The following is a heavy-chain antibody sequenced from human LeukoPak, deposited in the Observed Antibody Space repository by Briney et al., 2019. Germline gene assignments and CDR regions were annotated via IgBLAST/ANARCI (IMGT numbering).Heavy chain of an antibody. J-gene: IGHJ6*03. Sequence: ASVKVSCEASGYTFTSYYMHWVRQAPGQGLEWMGIINPSGGSTSYAQKFQGRVTMTSDASTSTVYMEPSSLRSEDTAVYYCARDSGAAKGYYYYYMDVWGKGTTVTVSS. V-gene: IGHV1-46*01. CDR3: ARDSGAAKGYYYYYMDV. CDR2: INPSGGST. CDR1: GYTFTSYY. D-gene: IGHD3-10*01.